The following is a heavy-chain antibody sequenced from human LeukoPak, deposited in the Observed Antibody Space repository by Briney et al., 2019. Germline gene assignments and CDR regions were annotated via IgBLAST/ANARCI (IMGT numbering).Heavy chain of an antibody. CDR2: INWNGGST. V-gene: IGHV3-20*04. D-gene: IGHD3-10*01. CDR1: GFTFDDYG. J-gene: IGHJ4*02. Sequence: GGSLRLSCAASGFTFDDYGMSLVRKAPGKGLEWVSGINWNGGSTGYADSVKGRFTISRGNAKNSLYLQMNSLRAEDTALYYCARGGWFGELLFDYWGQGTLVTVSS. CDR3: ARGGWFGELLFDY.